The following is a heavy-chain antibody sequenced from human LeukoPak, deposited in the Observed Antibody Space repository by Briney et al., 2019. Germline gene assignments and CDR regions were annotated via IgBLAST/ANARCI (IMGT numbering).Heavy chain of an antibody. CDR2: IIPILDIA. Sequence: ASVNVSCKASGGTFSSYAISWVRQAPGQGLEWMGRIIPILDIANYAQKFQGRVTITADKSTSTAYMELSSLRSEDTAVYYCARARSPGSYYYYYYGMDVWGQGTTVTVSS. CDR1: GGTFSSYA. J-gene: IGHJ6*02. D-gene: IGHD1-14*01. V-gene: IGHV1-69*04. CDR3: ARARSPGSYYYYYYGMDV.